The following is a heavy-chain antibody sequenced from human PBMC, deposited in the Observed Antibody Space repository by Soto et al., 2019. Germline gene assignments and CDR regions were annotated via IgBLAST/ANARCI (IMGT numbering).Heavy chain of an antibody. D-gene: IGHD3-10*01. CDR2: INPGDSDT. Sequence: GESLKSSGKGSRNRFTRKWIGRVRPMPAKVFVCMGIINPGDSDTRYSPSLQGQVTMSIDKSITTACLQLSSLKASDTAMYYCARHHAYGSGNVVFDYWGQGIPVTAPQ. J-gene: IGHJ4*02. V-gene: IGHV5-51*01. CDR1: RNRFTRKW. CDR3: ARHHAYGSGNVVFDY.